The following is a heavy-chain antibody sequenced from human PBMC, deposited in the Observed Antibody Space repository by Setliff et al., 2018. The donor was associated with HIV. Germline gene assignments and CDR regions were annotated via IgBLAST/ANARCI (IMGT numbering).Heavy chain of an antibody. D-gene: IGHD6-13*01. CDR2: INAGNGNT. Sequence: ASVKVSCKASGYTLTTYAMHWMRQAPGQRLEWMGWINAGNGNTKYSQKFQDRVTITRDTSASTAYMELRLRSEDTAVYYCARTLFPSSSLFSNWGQGTLVTVSS. CDR1: GYTLTTYA. J-gene: IGHJ4*02. V-gene: IGHV1-3*01. CDR3: ARTLFPSSSLFSN.